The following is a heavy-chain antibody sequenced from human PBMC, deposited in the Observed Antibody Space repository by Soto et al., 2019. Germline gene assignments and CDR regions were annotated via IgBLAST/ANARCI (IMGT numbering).Heavy chain of an antibody. D-gene: IGHD2-15*01. CDR2: ISWNSGSI. CDR1: GFTFDDYA. Sequence: GGSLRLSXAASGFTFDDYAMHWVRQAPGKGLEWVSGISWNSGSIGYADSVKGRFTISRDNAKNSLYLQMNSLRAEDTALYYCAKDGYCSGGSCYSVPTYYYYGMDVWGQGTTVTVSS. J-gene: IGHJ6*02. V-gene: IGHV3-9*01. CDR3: AKDGYCSGGSCYSVPTYYYYGMDV.